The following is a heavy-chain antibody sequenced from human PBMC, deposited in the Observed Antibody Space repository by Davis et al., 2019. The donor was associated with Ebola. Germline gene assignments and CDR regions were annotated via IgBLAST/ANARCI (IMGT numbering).Heavy chain of an antibody. CDR1: GYSFTSYW. CDR2: IYPGDSDT. CDR3: ARYYGSGRTNRFWFDP. V-gene: IGHV5-51*01. Sequence: PGGSLRLSCKGSGYSFTSYWIGWVRQMPGKGLEWMGIIYPGDSDTRYSPSFQGQVTISADKSISTAYLQWSSLKASDTAMYYCARYYGSGRTNRFWFDPWGQGTLVTVSS. J-gene: IGHJ5*02. D-gene: IGHD3-10*01.